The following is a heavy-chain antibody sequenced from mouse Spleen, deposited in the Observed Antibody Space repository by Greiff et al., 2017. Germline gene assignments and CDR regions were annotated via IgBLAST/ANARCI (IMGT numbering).Heavy chain of an antibody. CDR3: ARNDYGNYDYAMDY. Sequence: QVQLHQSGPGLVQPSQSLSITCTVSGFSLTSYGVHWVRQSPGKGLEWLGVIWSGGSTDYNAAFISRLSISKDNSKSQVFFKMNSLQANDTAIYYCARNDYGNYDYAMDYWGQGTSVTVSS. D-gene: IGHD2-1*01. CDR2: IWSGGST. CDR1: GFSLTSYG. J-gene: IGHJ4*01. V-gene: IGHV2-2*02.